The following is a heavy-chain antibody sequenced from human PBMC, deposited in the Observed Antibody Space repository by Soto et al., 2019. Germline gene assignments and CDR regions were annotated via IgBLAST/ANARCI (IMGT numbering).Heavy chain of an antibody. CDR3: ARDMSGCSSSDCYLSGWFDP. J-gene: IGHJ5*02. V-gene: IGHV4-30-2*01. D-gene: IGHD2-21*02. CDR1: GAPITSGAYS. CDR2: IYQSGST. Sequence: QLQLRESGSGLVKPSQTLSLTCTVSGAPITSGAYSWSWIRQPPGKGLEWIGFIYQSGSTHYNPSLKSRVTISVDRSKNHFSLPLTSLTAADTAVYYCARDMSGCSSSDCYLSGWFDPWGPGTLVTVSS.